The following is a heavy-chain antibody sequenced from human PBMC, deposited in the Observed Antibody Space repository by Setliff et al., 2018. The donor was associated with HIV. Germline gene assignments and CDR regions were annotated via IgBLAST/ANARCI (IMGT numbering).Heavy chain of an antibody. V-gene: IGHV4-39*01. CDR2: IYYSGRT. CDR3: ARQGLTMNRGVPAPILYYFDY. D-gene: IGHD3-10*01. Sequence: SETLSLTCIVSRGSISSTSHYWGWVRQSPGRRLKWIGSIYYSGRTYYNPSLKSRVTMSVDTSTNQFSLDLNSVTATDTAVYYCARQGLTMNRGVPAPILYYFDYWGPGILVTVSS. CDR1: RGSISSTSHY. J-gene: IGHJ4*02.